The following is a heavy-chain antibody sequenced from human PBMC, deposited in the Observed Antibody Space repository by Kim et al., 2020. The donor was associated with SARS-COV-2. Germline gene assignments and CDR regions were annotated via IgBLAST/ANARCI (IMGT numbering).Heavy chain of an antibody. Sequence: ASVKVSCKASGYTFTSYGISWVRQAPGQGLEWMGWISAYNGNTNYAQKLQGRVTMTTDTSTSTAYMELRSLRSDDTAVYYCARTIEQQLVFSYYYYGMDVWGQGTTVTVSS. CDR1: GYTFTSYG. CDR3: ARTIEQQLVFSYYYYGMDV. J-gene: IGHJ6*02. D-gene: IGHD6-13*01. CDR2: ISAYNGNT. V-gene: IGHV1-18*01.